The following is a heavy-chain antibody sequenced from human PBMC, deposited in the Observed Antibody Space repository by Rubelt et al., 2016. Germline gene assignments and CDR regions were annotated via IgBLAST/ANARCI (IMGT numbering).Heavy chain of an antibody. V-gene: IGHV3-66*01. CDR2: IYSGCST. J-gene: IGHJ4*02. CDR1: GFGFSNHS. CDR3: ARDVHH. Sequence: EVQLVESGGGLVKPGGSLRLSCRGAGFGFSNHSMSWVRQAPGKGMEWVSVIYSGCSTYYAEPVKGRFAISRDNSKNTLDLQMNSLRAEDTAVYYCARDVHHWGQGTLVTVSS. D-gene: IGHD1-1*01.